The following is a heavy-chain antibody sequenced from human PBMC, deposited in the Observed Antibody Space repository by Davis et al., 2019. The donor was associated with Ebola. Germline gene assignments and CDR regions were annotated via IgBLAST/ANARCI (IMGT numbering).Heavy chain of an antibody. D-gene: IGHD6-25*01. CDR3: ARAHPPAPSDY. CDR2: INAGNGNT. J-gene: IGHJ4*02. Sequence: ASVKVSCKASGYTFTSYAMHWVRQAPGQRLEWMGWINAGNGNTKYSQKFQGRVTITRDTSASKAYMELSSLRSEDTAVYYCARAHPPAPSDYWGQGTLVTVSS. CDR1: GYTFTSYA. V-gene: IGHV1-3*01.